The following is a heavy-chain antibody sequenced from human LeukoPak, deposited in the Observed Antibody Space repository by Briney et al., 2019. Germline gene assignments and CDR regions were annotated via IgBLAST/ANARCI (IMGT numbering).Heavy chain of an antibody. D-gene: IGHD3-9*01. CDR1: GYTFTGYY. CDR2: INPNSGGT. Sequence: ASVKVSCKASGYTFTGYYMHWVRQAPGQGLEWMGWINPNSGGTNYAQKFQGRVTMTRDTSISTAYMELSRLRSDDTAVYYCARDYDILTGYFDHWGQGTLVTVSS. V-gene: IGHV1-2*02. CDR3: ARDYDILTGYFDH. J-gene: IGHJ4*02.